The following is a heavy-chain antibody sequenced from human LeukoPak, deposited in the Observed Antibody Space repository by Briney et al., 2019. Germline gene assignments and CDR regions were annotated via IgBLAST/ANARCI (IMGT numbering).Heavy chain of an antibody. CDR1: GFTFSTYG. J-gene: IGHJ3*02. CDR2: ISSSSSYI. Sequence: GGSLRLSCAASGFTFSTYGMHWVRQAPGKGLEWVSSISSSSSYIYYADSVKGRFTISRDNAKNSLYLQMNSLRAEDTAVYYCAREGGRYSHDAFDIWGQGTMVTVSS. D-gene: IGHD5-18*01. V-gene: IGHV3-21*01. CDR3: AREGGRYSHDAFDI.